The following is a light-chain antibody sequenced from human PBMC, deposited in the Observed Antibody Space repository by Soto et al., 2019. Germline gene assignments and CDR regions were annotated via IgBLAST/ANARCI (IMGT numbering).Light chain of an antibody. CDR3: QQSNSYHGWT. CDR1: QSIKTW. J-gene: IGKJ1*01. V-gene: IGKV1-5*01. Sequence: DIQMTQSASALCASVGDRVTLTCRASQSIKTWLAWYQRKPGRAPNLLIYDASSLQSGVPSRFSGSGSGTEFTLTISSLQPDDFATYYCQQSNSYHGWTVGPGTQVEIK. CDR2: DAS.